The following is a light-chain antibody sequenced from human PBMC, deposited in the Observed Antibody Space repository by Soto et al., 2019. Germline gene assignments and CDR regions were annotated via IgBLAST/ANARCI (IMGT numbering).Light chain of an antibody. J-gene: IGLJ1*01. CDR3: GTWDSSLSVYV. CDR2: ESN. CDR1: SSSIANNY. Sequence: QSVLTQPPSVSAAPGQKVTISCSGSSSSIANNYVSWYQQLPGTAPKLLIYESNERPSGIPDRFSGSKSGTSATLGITGLQTGDEADYYCGTWDSSLSVYVFGTGTKVTVL. V-gene: IGLV1-51*01.